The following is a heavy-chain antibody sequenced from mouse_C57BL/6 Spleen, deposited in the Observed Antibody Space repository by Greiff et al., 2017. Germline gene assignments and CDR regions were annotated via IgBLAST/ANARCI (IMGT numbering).Heavy chain of an antibody. CDR1: GFTFSSYA. D-gene: IGHD2-2*01. J-gene: IGHJ4*01. Sequence: EVQVVESGGGLVKPGGSLKLSCAASGFTFSSYAMSWVRQTPEKRLEWVATISDGGSYTYYPDNVKGRFTISRDNAKNNLYLQMSHLKSEDTAMYYCARGMVRYAMDYWGQGTSVTVSS. CDR3: ARGMVRYAMDY. CDR2: ISDGGSYT. V-gene: IGHV5-4*01.